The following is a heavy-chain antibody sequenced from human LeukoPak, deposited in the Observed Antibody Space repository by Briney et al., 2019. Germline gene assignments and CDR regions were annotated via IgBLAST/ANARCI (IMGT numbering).Heavy chain of an antibody. CDR2: IIPIFGTA. CDR1: GGTFSSYA. CDR3: AREYYDFWSGYFDY. J-gene: IGHJ4*02. Sequence: SVKVSCKASGGTFSSYAISWVRQAPGQGLEWMGGIIPIFGTANYAQKFQGRVTITTDESTSTAYMELSSLRSEDTAVYYCAREYYDFWSGYFDYWGQGALVTVSS. V-gene: IGHV1-69*05. D-gene: IGHD3-3*01.